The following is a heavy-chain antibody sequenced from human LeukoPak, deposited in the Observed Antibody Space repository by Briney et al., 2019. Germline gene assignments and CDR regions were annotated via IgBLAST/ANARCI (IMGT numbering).Heavy chain of an antibody. J-gene: IGHJ4*02. Sequence: GASVKVSCKASGYTFTGYYMHWVRQAPGQGLEWMGWVNPNSIGTNYAQKFQGRVTMTRDTSISTAYMELRSLRSDDTAMYYCARRAPGKLAADYWGQGTLVTVSS. CDR3: ARRAPGKLAADY. D-gene: IGHD1-1*01. V-gene: IGHV1-2*02. CDR2: VNPNSIGT. CDR1: GYTFTGYY.